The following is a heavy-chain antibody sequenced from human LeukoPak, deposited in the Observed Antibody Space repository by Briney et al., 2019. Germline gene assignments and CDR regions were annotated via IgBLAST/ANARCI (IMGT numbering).Heavy chain of an antibody. D-gene: IGHD5-24*01. CDR3: ARENSVRDEAWWFNP. Sequence: ASVKVSCKAFGYTFTSNYMHWVRQAPGQGPEWMGVISPSGGSTTYAQKFQGRVTLTRDMSTSTDYLELSSLRSEDTAVYFCARENSVRDEAWWFNPWGQGTLVTVSS. CDR1: GYTFTSNY. V-gene: IGHV1-46*01. CDR2: ISPSGGST. J-gene: IGHJ5*02.